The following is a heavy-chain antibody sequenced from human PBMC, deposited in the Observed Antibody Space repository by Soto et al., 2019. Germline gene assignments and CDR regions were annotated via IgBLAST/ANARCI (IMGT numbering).Heavy chain of an antibody. CDR1: GGTFSSYT. J-gene: IGHJ5*02. D-gene: IGHD6-19*01. Sequence: QVQLVQSGAKVKKPGSSVKVSCKASGGTFSSYTISWVRQAPGQGLEWMGRIIPILGIANYAQKFQGRVTITADKSTSTAYMELSSLSSEDTAVYYCASRPYSSGVFGLDPWGQGTLVTVSS. V-gene: IGHV1-69*02. CDR2: IIPILGIA. CDR3: ASRPYSSGVFGLDP.